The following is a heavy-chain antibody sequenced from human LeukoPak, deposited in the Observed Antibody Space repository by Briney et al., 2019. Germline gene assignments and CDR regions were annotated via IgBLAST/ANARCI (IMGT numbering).Heavy chain of an antibody. D-gene: IGHD6-13*01. CDR3: ARSNGDSSSWYFDY. V-gene: IGHV1-69*01. CDR1: GGTFSSYA. Sequence: SVKASCKASGGTFSSYAISWVRQAPGQGLEWMGGIIPIFGTANYAQKFQGRVTITADESTSTAYMELSSLRSEDTAVYYCARSNGDSSSWYFDYWGQGTLVTVSS. J-gene: IGHJ4*02. CDR2: IIPIFGTA.